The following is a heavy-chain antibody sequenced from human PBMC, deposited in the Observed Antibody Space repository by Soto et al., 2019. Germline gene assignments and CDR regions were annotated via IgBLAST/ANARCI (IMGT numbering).Heavy chain of an antibody. Sequence: ASVKVSCKASGYPFSSFGVTWVRQAPGQGLEWMGWISGYNANTNYAEKLQGRVSMTTDTSTTTAYMELWSLRSDDTAVYYCARAHPYTYSPPSLDVWGQGTTVTVSS. CDR1: GYPFSSFG. CDR2: ISGYNANT. CDR3: ARAHPYTYSPPSLDV. D-gene: IGHD2-15*01. V-gene: IGHV1-18*01. J-gene: IGHJ6*02.